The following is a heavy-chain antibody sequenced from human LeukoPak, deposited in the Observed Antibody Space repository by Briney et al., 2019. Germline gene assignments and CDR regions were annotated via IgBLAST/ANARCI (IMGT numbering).Heavy chain of an antibody. CDR2: IYSGGST. V-gene: IGHV3-53*01. D-gene: IGHD4-23*01. CDR1: GFTVSSNY. J-gene: IGHJ6*03. Sequence: GGSLRLSCAASGFTVSSNYMSWVRQAPGKGLEWVSVIYSGGSTYYADSVKGRFTVSRDNSKNTLYLQMNSLRAEDTAVYYCARRWAYYYYMDVWGKGTTVTVSS. CDR3: ARRWAYYYYMDV.